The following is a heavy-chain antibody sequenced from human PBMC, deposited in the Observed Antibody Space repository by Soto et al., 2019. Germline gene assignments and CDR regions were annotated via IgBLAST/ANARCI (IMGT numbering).Heavy chain of an antibody. Sequence: VQLVQSGAEVKKPGASVKVSCKAAGYTFTSYGISWVRQAPGQGLEWMGWISAYNGNTNYAQKVQGRVTMTTDTSTSTAYMAMRSMRSDDTALYYFARGSIPMSVGGDWHYWGQGTLVTGS. D-gene: IGHD2-21*02. J-gene: IGHJ4*02. V-gene: IGHV1-18*01. CDR3: ARGSIPMSVGGDWHY. CDR1: GYTFTSYG. CDR2: ISAYNGNT.